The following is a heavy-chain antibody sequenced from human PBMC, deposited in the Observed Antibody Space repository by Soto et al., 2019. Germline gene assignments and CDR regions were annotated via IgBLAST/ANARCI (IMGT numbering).Heavy chain of an antibody. CDR2: IKGEADGGTT. CDR3: TTGLSNGYYNFDY. D-gene: IGHD3-22*01. V-gene: IGHV3-15*01. Sequence: GGSLRLSCAASGFTFSSYAMSWVRQAPGKGLEWVGRIKGEADGGTTDYAAPVKGRITISRDHSKDTLYLQMNSLKTEDTAVYYCTTGLSNGYYNFDYWGQGTPVTV. CDR1: GFTFSSYA. J-gene: IGHJ4*02.